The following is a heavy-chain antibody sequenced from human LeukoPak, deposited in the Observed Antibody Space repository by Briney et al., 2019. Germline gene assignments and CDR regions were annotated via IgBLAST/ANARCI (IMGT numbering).Heavy chain of an antibody. D-gene: IGHD1/OR15-1a*01. Sequence: PSETLSLSCTVSGGSISSYEWSWVRQPPGKGLEWMGYIYYSGSTNYNPSLKSRLTISVHASKNQFSLKLSSVSGADTAVYYCARGRTNTYYYMDVWGKGTTVTVSS. V-gene: IGHV4-59*01. CDR1: GGSISSYE. CDR2: IYYSGST. CDR3: ARGRTNTYYYMDV. J-gene: IGHJ6*03.